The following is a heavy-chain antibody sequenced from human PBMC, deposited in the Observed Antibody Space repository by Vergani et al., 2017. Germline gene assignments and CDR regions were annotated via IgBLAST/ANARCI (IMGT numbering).Heavy chain of an antibody. V-gene: IGHV3-30-3*01. CDR2: ISFDGTNE. CDR1: GFALNRHA. J-gene: IGHJ4*02. Sequence: QVQLVESGGGVVQPGTSLRLSCVVSGFALNRHAMYWVRQAPGKGLEWVVGISFDGTNEYYPDLVKGRFTISRDIAKNTLYLQVRSLRLEDTGVYHCVRDRGLCAGGRRYTEAGDYWGQGTPVTVSS. CDR3: VRDRGLCAGGRRYTEAGDY. D-gene: IGHD2-2*02.